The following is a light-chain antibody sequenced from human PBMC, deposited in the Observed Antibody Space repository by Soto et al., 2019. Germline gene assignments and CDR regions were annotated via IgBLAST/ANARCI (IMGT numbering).Light chain of an antibody. CDR3: AAWDDSLSVVVV. J-gene: IGLJ2*01. CDR1: SSNIGSNY. V-gene: IGLV1-47*01. Sequence: QSVLTQPPSASGTPGQRVTISCSGSSSNIGSNYVYWYQQLPGTAPKLLIYRNNQRPSGVPDRFSGSKSGTSASLAISGLRSEDEADYYCAAWDDSLSVVVVFGGGTKLTVL. CDR2: RNN.